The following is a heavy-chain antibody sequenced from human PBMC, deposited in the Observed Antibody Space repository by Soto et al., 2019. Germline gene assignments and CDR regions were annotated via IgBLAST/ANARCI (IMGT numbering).Heavy chain of an antibody. J-gene: IGHJ4*02. CDR2: IYYSGST. V-gene: IGHV4-59*01. CDR1: GGSISSYY. Sequence: PSETLSLTCTVSGGSISSYYWSWIRQPPGKGLEWIGYIYYSGSTNYNPSLKSRVTISVDTSKNQFSLKLSSVTAADTAVYYCARGIGDTAMVESYYFDYWGQGTLGT. D-gene: IGHD5-18*01. CDR3: ARGIGDTAMVESYYFDY.